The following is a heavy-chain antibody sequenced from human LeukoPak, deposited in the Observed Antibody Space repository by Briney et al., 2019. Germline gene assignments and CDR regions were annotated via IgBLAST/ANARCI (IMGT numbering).Heavy chain of an antibody. CDR3: AKGAWWELLSTYFDY. J-gene: IGHJ4*02. V-gene: IGHV3-30*02. Sequence: PGGSLRLSFGVPGFTFSSYGMHWVRQAPGKGLEWVAFIRYDGSNKYYADSVKGRFTISRDNSKNTLYLQMNSLRAEDTAVYYCAKGAWWELLSTYFDYWGQGTLVTVFS. CDR2: IRYDGSNK. CDR1: GFTFSSYG. D-gene: IGHD1-26*01.